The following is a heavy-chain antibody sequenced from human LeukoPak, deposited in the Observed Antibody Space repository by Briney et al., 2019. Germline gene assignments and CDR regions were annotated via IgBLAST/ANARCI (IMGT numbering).Heavy chain of an antibody. V-gene: IGHV3-23*01. CDR2: LSDNGRDT. Sequence: GGSLRLSCTASAFNLSRFAMTWVRQAPGKGLEFVSSLSDNGRDTYYEDSVKGRFTISRDSSKSTLFLRMNSLRVEDTAVYYCAKVRPGYSHYFYFMDVWAEGTTVTVSS. CDR3: AKVRPGYSHYFYFMDV. J-gene: IGHJ6*03. D-gene: IGHD5-18*01. CDR1: AFNLSRFA.